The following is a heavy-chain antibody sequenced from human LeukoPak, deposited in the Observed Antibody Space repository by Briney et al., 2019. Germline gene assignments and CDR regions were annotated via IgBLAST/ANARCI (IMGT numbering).Heavy chain of an antibody. CDR2: VFGSGGSA. CDR3: GKTTVGYSSGRYPGWPVDY. Sequence: GGSLRLSCAASGFTFNNYAMYWVRQAPGKGLEWVAGVFGSGGSAHYTDSVKGRFTIFRDDSKNTVYLQMNSLRAEDTAVYYCGKTTVGYSSGRYPGWPVDYWGQGTLVTVSS. CDR1: GFTFNNYA. V-gene: IGHV3-23*01. J-gene: IGHJ4*02. D-gene: IGHD6-19*01.